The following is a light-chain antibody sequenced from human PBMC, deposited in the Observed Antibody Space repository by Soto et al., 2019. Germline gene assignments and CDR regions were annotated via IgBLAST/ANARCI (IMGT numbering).Light chain of an antibody. Sequence: AIPMTRSPSSLSASVGDRVTITCRASQGIRNDVGWYQQKPGKAPKSLIYGASSVQNGVPSRFSGSGSGTDFTLTISSLQPEDFATYYCLQDFAYPRTFGQGTRVEVK. CDR2: GAS. CDR1: QGIRND. J-gene: IGKJ1*01. CDR3: LQDFAYPRT. V-gene: IGKV1-6*01.